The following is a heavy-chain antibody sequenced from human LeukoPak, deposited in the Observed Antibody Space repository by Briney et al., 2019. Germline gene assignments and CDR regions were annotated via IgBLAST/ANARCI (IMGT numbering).Heavy chain of an antibody. CDR3: ARWGDSIVGATIFDY. CDR1: GFTFSSYG. D-gene: IGHD1-26*01. CDR2: ISYDGSNK. Sequence: GGSLRLSCAASGFTFSSYGMHWVRQAPGKGLEWVAVISYDGSNKYYADSVKGRFTISRDNSKNTLYLQMNSLRAEDTAVYYCARWGDSIVGATIFDYWGQGTLVTVSS. J-gene: IGHJ4*02. V-gene: IGHV3-30*03.